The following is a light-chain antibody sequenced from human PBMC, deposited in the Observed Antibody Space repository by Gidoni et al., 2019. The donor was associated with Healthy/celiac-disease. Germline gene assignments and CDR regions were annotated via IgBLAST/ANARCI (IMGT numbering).Light chain of an antibody. CDR3: QQSYRTPLT. CDR1: QSISSY. J-gene: IGKJ4*01. CDR2: AAS. Sequence: DIQMTQSPSSLSASVGDRVTITCRASQSISSYLNWYQQKPGKAPKLLIYAASSLQSGVSSRVSGSGSGTDFTLTNSSLQPEDFVTYYCQQSYRTPLTFGGGTKVEIK. V-gene: IGKV1-39*01.